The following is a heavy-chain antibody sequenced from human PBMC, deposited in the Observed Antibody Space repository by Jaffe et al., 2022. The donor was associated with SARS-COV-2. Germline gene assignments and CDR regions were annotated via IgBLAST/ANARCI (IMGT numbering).Heavy chain of an antibody. D-gene: IGHD2-21*01. J-gene: IGHJ4*02. V-gene: IGHV3-23*01. CDR2: ISGGGGST. CDR1: GFTFSTFA. CDR3: AKGRQQHFDS. Sequence: EVQLLESGGGLVQPGGSLRLSCTASGFTFSTFAMSWVRQAPGKGLEWVSTISGGGGSTYYADSVKGRFTISRDNSRNTLYLQMNSLRAEDTAVYYCAKGRQQHFDSWGQGTLVTVSS.